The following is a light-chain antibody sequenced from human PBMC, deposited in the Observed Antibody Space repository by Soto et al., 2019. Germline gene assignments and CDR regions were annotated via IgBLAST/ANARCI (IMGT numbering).Light chain of an antibody. CDR1: QAISNY. CDR3: KKYNIAPWT. J-gene: IGKJ1*01. V-gene: IGKV1-27*01. Sequence: DIQMTQSPSSLSAYVGDRVTITCRASQAISNYLAWYQQKPGKVHKLLIYAASTLQSGVQPRFSGSGSGTDFTLTISSLQPEDVATYYCKKYNIAPWTVGQGTKVDIK. CDR2: AAS.